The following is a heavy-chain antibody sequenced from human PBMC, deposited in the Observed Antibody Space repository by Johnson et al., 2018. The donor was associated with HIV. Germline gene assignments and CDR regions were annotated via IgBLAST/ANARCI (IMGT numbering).Heavy chain of an antibody. J-gene: IGHJ3*02. V-gene: IGHV3-20*04. D-gene: IGHD6-19*01. Sequence: EQLVESGGGVVRPGGSLRLSCAASGFTFDDYGMSWVRQAPGKGLEWVSGINWNGGSTGYADAVKGGFTISRDNAKNSLYLQMNSLRAEDTALYYCARFRQWLVFPAFDIWGQGTMVTVSS. CDR1: GFTFDDYG. CDR2: INWNGGST. CDR3: ARFRQWLVFPAFDI.